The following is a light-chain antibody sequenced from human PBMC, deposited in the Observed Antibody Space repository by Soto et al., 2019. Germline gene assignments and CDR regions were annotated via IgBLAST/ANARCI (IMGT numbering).Light chain of an antibody. J-gene: IGKJ2*01. CDR1: QSISSW. CDR3: QQYNSYSYT. CDR2: KAS. V-gene: IGKV1-5*03. Sequence: DIQMTQSPSTLSASVGDRVTITCRSSQSISSWLAWYQQKPGKAPKLLIYKASSLESGVPSRFSGSGSGTEFNPTISSLQPDDFAHYYCQQYNSYSYTFGQGTKLEIK.